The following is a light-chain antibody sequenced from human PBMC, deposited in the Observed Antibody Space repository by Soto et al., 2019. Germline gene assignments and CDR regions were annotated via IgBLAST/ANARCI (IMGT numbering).Light chain of an antibody. V-gene: IGKV1-17*01. Sequence: DVQMTQSPSSLSASVGARVTITCRASQGIRNDLGWYQQKPGKAPKRVIYAASSLQSGVPSRLSCSGSGTEFTLTIISLQYEDFATYYSLQYNSYPQTFGQGNKVEIK. CDR1: QGIRND. CDR2: AAS. CDR3: LQYNSYPQT. J-gene: IGKJ1*01.